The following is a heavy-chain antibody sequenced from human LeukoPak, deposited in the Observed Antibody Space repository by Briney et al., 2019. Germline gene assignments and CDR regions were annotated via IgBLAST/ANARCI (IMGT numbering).Heavy chain of an antibody. CDR2: IIPILGIA. CDR1: GGTFSSYA. CDR3: ARGACSSTSCYATSSARPEEDDY. J-gene: IGHJ4*02. Sequence: SVKVSCKASGGTFSSYAISWVRQAPGQGLEWMGRIIPILGIANYAQKFQGRVTITADRSTSTAYMELSSLRSEDTAVHYCARGACSSTSCYATSSARPEEDDYWGQGTLVTVSS. D-gene: IGHD2-2*01. V-gene: IGHV1-69*04.